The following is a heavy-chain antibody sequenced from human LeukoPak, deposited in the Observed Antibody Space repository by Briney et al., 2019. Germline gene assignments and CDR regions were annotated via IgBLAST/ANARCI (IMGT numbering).Heavy chain of an antibody. Sequence: SVKVSCKASGGTFSSYAISWVRQAPGQGLEWMGGIIPIFGTANYAQKFQGRVTITTDESTSTAYMELSRLRSDDTAVYYCARSDDYGDTYFDYWGQGTLVTVSS. CDR3: ARSDDYGDTYFDY. D-gene: IGHD4-17*01. V-gene: IGHV1-69*05. CDR2: IIPIFGTA. J-gene: IGHJ4*02. CDR1: GGTFSSYA.